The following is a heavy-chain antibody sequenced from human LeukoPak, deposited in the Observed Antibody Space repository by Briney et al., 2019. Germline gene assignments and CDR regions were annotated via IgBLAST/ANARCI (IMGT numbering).Heavy chain of an antibody. D-gene: IGHD5-24*01. J-gene: IGHJ3*02. CDR1: GFTFDDYD. Sequence: GGSLRLSCAASGFTFDDYDMSWVRQAPGKGLEWVSGIYWNGGSTGYADSVKGRFTISRDNAKNSLYLQMNSLRAEDTALYYCARVRARCLQVGSDAFDIWGQGTMVTVSS. CDR3: ARVRARCLQVGSDAFDI. V-gene: IGHV3-20*04. CDR2: IYWNGGST.